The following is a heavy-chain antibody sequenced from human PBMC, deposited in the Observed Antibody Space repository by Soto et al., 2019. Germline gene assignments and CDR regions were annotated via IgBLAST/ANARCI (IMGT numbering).Heavy chain of an antibody. V-gene: IGHV4-59*01. CDR1: GGSISSYY. Sequence: PSETLSLTCTVSGGSISSYYWSWIRQPPGKGLEWIGYIYYSGSTNYNPSLKSRVTISVDTSKNQFSLRLRSVTAADTAVYYCARIPYSSASFDYWGQGNLVTVSS. CDR2: IYYSGST. J-gene: IGHJ4*02. D-gene: IGHD6-19*01. CDR3: ARIPYSSASFDY.